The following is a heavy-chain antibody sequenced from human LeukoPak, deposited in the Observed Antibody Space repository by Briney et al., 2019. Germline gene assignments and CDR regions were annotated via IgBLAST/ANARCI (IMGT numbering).Heavy chain of an antibody. CDR1: GGSYSGYY. CDR3: ARENGGGFGY. J-gene: IGHJ4*02. D-gene: IGHD2-15*01. V-gene: IGHV4-34*01. Sequence: SETLSLTCAVYGGSYSGYYWTWIRQPPGKGLEWIGEINHSGSTNYNPSLKSRVTISVDTSKNQFSLKLSSVTAADTAVYYCARENGGGFGYWGQGTLVTVSS. CDR2: INHSGST.